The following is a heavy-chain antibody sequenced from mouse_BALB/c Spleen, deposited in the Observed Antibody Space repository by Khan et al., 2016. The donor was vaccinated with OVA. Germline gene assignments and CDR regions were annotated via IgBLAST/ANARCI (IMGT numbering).Heavy chain of an antibody. CDR3: TRLAYYYGSEGFAY. V-gene: IGHV5-6*01. Sequence: EVELVESGGDLVKPGGSLKLSCAASGFTFSTYDMSWVRQTPDKRLEWVATVSTGGGYTYYPDSVKGRFTISRDNAKNTLYLQMSGLKSEDTAIFYCTRLAYYYGSEGFAYWGQGTLVTVSA. J-gene: IGHJ3*01. D-gene: IGHD1-1*01. CDR1: GFTFSTYD. CDR2: VSTGGGYT.